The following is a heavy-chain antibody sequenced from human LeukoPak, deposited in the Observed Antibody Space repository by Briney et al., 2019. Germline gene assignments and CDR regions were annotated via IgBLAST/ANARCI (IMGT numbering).Heavy chain of an antibody. D-gene: IGHD3-10*01. CDR1: GFTFSSYA. CDR2: ISYDGSNK. Sequence: GGSLRLSCAASGFTFSSYAMHWVRQAPGKGLEWVAVISYDGSNKYYADSEKGRFTISRDNSKNTLYLQMNSLRAEDTAVYYCARAPDIYGSGSFLFDYWGQGTLVTVSS. V-gene: IGHV3-30*04. J-gene: IGHJ4*02. CDR3: ARAPDIYGSGSFLFDY.